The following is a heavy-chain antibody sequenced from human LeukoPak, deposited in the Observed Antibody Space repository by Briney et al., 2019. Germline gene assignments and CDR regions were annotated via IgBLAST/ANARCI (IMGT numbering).Heavy chain of an antibody. CDR2: ICYSGST. V-gene: IGHV4-59*01. CDR3: AGNYYDSSGDIWVDY. D-gene: IGHD3-22*01. CDR1: GGSISSYY. J-gene: IGHJ4*02. Sequence: PSETLSLTCTVFGGSISSYYWSWLRQPPGKGLERIGYICYSGSTNYNPSLKSRVTISVDTSKNQFSLKLSSVTAADTAVYYCAGNYYDSSGDIWVDYWGQGTLVTVSS.